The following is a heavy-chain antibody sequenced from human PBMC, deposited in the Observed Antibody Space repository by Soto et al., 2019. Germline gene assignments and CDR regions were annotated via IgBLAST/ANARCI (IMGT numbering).Heavy chain of an antibody. CDR3: ARGYYSESSAGYRQHLVGTRWFDP. CDR1: GGSVSSGSYY. D-gene: IGHD6-13*01. CDR2: IYYSGST. Sequence: PSETLSLTCTVSGGSVSSGSYYWSWIRQPPGKGLEWIGYIYYSGSTNYNPSLKSRVTISVDTSKNQFSLKLSSVTAADTAVYYCARGYYSESSAGYRQHLVGTRWFDPWGQGTLVTVSS. V-gene: IGHV4-61*01. J-gene: IGHJ5*02.